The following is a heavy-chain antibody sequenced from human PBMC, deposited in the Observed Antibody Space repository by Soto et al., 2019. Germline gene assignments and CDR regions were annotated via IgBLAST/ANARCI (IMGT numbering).Heavy chain of an antibody. CDR3: ARRIKVRYDSSDYYYRFLDY. CDR2: INSSSSTI. J-gene: IGHJ4*02. V-gene: IGHV3-48*02. CDR1: GFTFSSYS. Sequence: PGGSLRLSCAASGFTFSSYSMNWVRQAPGKGLGWISYINSSSSTIYYAESVKGRFTITRNNAKNTLYLQMNSLRDEDTAVYYCARRIKVRYDSSDYYYRFLDYWGQGTMVTVSS. D-gene: IGHD3-22*01.